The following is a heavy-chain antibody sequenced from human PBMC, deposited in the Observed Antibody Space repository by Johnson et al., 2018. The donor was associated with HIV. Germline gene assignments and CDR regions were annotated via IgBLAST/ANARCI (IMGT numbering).Heavy chain of an antibody. CDR2: IYSGGST. CDR3: ARDNIVATADDAFDV. J-gene: IGHJ3*01. V-gene: IGHV3-NL1*01. CDR1: GFTFSSYA. D-gene: IGHD5-12*01. Sequence: QVQLVESGGGVVQPGRSLRLSCAASGFTFSSYAMHWVRQAPGKGLEWVSVIYSGGSTYYADSVKGRFTISRDNSKNTLYLQMNSLRAEDTAVYYCARDNIVATADDAFDVWGQGTMVTVSS.